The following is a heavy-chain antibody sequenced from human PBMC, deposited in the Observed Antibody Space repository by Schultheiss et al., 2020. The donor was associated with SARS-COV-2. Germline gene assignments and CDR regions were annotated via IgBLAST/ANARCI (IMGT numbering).Heavy chain of an antibody. D-gene: IGHD1-26*01. V-gene: IGHV4-4*02. CDR1: GGSISSSNW. J-gene: IGHJ6*02. CDR2: IYYSGSA. CDR3: ARLLGATRGLYYYYGMDV. Sequence: SETLSLTCTVSGGSISSSNWWSWVRQPPGKGLEWIGYIYYSGSAYYNPSLKSRVTISVDTSKNQFSLKLSSVTAADTAVYYCARLLGATRGLYYYYGMDVWGQGTTVTVSS.